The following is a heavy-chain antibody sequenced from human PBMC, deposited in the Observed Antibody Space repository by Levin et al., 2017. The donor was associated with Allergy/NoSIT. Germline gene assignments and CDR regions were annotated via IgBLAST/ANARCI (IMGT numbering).Heavy chain of an antibody. CDR2: VLKDGSNK. V-gene: IGHV3-30*18. J-gene: IGHJ4*02. D-gene: IGHD6-19*01. CDR3: ANLAVAGNTVDY. CDR1: GFSLSNYA. Sequence: PGGSLRLSCAASGFSLSNYAMHWVRQAPGKGLEWVAVVLKDGSNKYYAGSVKGRFTISRDTSKNTLDLQMDSLRAEDTAVYYCANLAVAGNTVDYWGQGTLVTVSS.